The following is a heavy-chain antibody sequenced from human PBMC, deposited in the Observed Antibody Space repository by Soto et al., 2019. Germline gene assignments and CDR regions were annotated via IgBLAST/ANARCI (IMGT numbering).Heavy chain of an antibody. Sequence: GASVKVSCKASGYTFTSYGISWVRQAPGQGLEWMGWISAYNGNTNYAQKLQGRVTMTTDTSTSTAYMELRSLRSDDTAVYYCARVPTFSDYGWFDPWGQGTLVTVSS. CDR3: ARVPTFSDYGWFDP. CDR1: GYTFTSYG. J-gene: IGHJ5*02. V-gene: IGHV1-18*01. D-gene: IGHD3-10*01. CDR2: ISAYNGNT.